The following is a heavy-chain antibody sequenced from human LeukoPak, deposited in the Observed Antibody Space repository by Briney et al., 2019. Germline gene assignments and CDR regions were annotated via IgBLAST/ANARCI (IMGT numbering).Heavy chain of an antibody. CDR2: IYYSGSP. CDR1: GGSINSYY. J-gene: IGHJ3*01. CDR3: AGDVMSTALDAFDV. Sequence: SETLSLTCTVSGGSINSYYWNWIRQPPGKGLELIGYIYYSGSPTYNPSLKSRVTISVDTSKNQFSLQLSSVTAADTAVYYCAGDVMSTALDAFDVWGQGTMVTISS. V-gene: IGHV4-59*01. D-gene: IGHD1-1*01.